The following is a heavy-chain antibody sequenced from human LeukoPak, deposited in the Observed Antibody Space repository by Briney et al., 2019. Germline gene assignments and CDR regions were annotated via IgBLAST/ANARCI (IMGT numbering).Heavy chain of an antibody. V-gene: IGHV1-18*01. Sequence: ASVKVSCKASSYTFTRYGISWVRQAPGQGLEWMGWISAYNGNTNYAQKLQGRVTMTTDTSTSTAYMELRSLRSDDTAVYYCARESGRSGPRDTAFDYWGQGTLVTVSS. CDR2: ISAYNGNT. J-gene: IGHJ4*02. CDR1: SYTFTRYG. CDR3: ARESGRSGPRDTAFDY. D-gene: IGHD5-12*01.